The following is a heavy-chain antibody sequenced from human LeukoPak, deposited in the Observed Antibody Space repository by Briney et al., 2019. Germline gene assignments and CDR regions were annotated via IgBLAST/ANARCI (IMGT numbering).Heavy chain of an antibody. CDR3: AGLLGYCSSTSCYTDHNFDY. V-gene: IGHV1-2*02. CDR2: INPNSGGT. J-gene: IGHJ4*02. Sequence: GASVKVSCKASGYTFTGYYMHWVRQAPGQGLEWMGWINPNSGGTNYAQKFQGRVTMTRDTSISTAYMELSRLRSDDTAVYYCAGLLGYCSSTSCYTDHNFDYWGQGTLVTVSS. D-gene: IGHD2-2*02. CDR1: GYTFTGYY.